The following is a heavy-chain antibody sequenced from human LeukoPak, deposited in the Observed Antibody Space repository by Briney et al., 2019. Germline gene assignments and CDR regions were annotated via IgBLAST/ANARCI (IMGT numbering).Heavy chain of an antibody. CDR1: GYSFTSYW. CDR2: IYPGDSDT. D-gene: IGHD6-13*01. J-gene: IGHJ3*02. V-gene: IGHV5-51*01. Sequence: GESLKISCKGSGYSFTSYWIGWVRQMPGRGLEWMGIIYPGDSDTRYSPSFQGQVTISADKSISTAYLQWSSLKASDTAMYYCASFPYSSSWYWDAFDIWGQGTMVTVSS. CDR3: ASFPYSSSWYWDAFDI.